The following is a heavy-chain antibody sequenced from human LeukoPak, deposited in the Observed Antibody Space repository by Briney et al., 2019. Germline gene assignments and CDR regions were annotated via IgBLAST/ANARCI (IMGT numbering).Heavy chain of an antibody. CDR2: INPSGGST. J-gene: IGHJ4*02. V-gene: IGHV1-46*01. CDR1: GYTFTSYY. Sequence: APVKVSCKASGYTFTSYYMHWVRQAPGQGLEWMGIINPSGGSTSYAQKFQGRVTMTRDTSTSTVYMELSSLRSEDTAVYYCARGYCSSTSCYAFDYWGQGTLVTVSS. CDR3: ARGYCSSTSCYAFDY. D-gene: IGHD2-2*01.